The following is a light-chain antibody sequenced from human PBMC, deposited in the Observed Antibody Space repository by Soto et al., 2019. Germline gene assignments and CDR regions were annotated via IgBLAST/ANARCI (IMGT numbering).Light chain of an antibody. J-gene: IGKJ1*01. V-gene: IGKV3-15*01. Sequence: MTQSPATLSVSPGERATLSCRASQSVSSNLAWYQQKPGQAPRLLMYGASTRATGIPARFSGSGSGTEFTLTISSLQSEDFAVYYCQQYNSWWTFGQGTKVEIK. CDR2: GAS. CDR1: QSVSSN. CDR3: QQYNSWWT.